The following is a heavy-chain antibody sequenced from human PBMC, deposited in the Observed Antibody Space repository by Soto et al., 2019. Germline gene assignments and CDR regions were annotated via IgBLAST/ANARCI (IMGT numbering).Heavy chain of an antibody. CDR1: GGSISSYY. D-gene: IGHD5-12*01. V-gene: IGHV4-59*01. Sequence: PSETLSLTCTVSGGSISSYYWSWIRQPPGKGLEWIGYIYYSGSTNYNPSLKSRVTISVDTSKNQFSLKLSSVTAAGTAVYYCARGSPSRGYSGYAVAFYFFDYWGQGTLVTVSS. CDR3: ARGSPSRGYSGYAVAFYFFDY. J-gene: IGHJ4*02. CDR2: IYYSGST.